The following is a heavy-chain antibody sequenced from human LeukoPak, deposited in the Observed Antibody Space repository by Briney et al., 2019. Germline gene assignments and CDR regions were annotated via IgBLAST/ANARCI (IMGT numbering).Heavy chain of an antibody. Sequence: GGSLRLSCAASGFTFSNAWMSWVRQAPGKGLEWVGRIKRKTDGGTTDYATAVKGRFSISRDDSKDTLYLQMNSLQTEDAAVYYCTADLPTSEGYSNDYWGQGTLVTVSS. J-gene: IGHJ4*02. CDR1: GFTFSNAW. CDR3: TADLPTSEGYSNDY. V-gene: IGHV3-15*01. D-gene: IGHD1-26*01. CDR2: IKRKTDGGTT.